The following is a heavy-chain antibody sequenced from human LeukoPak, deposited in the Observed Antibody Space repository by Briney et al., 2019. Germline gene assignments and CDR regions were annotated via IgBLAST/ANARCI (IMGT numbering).Heavy chain of an antibody. D-gene: IGHD1-26*01. Sequence: GGSLRLSCAASGFTFSDYSMNWVRQAPGKGLEWISYISSNSRTIYYADSVKGRFTISRDNAKSSLSLQMNSLRAEDTALYFCARDLRILGSAQVHYWGQGTLVTVSS. J-gene: IGHJ4*02. CDR3: ARDLRILGSAQVHY. CDR1: GFTFSDYS. CDR2: ISSNSRTI. V-gene: IGHV3-48*01.